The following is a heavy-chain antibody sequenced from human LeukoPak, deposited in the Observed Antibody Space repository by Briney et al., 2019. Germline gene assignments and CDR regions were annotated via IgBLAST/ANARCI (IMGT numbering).Heavy chain of an antibody. J-gene: IGHJ6*03. Sequence: PGGSLRLSCAASGFTFSSYAMSWVRQAPGKGLEWVSTIRGSGDSTYYADSVKGRFTVSRDNSKNTLYVQMNSLRAEDTAVYYCAKDFGVGLGYCYCYMDVWGKGTTVTVSS. CDR1: GFTFSSYA. CDR3: AKDFGVGLGYCYCYMDV. CDR2: IRGSGDST. D-gene: IGHD2-2*03. V-gene: IGHV3-23*01.